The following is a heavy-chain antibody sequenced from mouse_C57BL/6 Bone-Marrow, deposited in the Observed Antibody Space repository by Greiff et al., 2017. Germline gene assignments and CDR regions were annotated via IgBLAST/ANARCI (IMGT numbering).Heavy chain of an antibody. V-gene: IGHV1-54*01. CDR1: GYAFTNYL. CDR3: AKLGPDYYAMDY. CDR2: INPGSGGT. Sequence: VKVVESGAELVRPGTSVKVSCKASGYAFTNYLIEWVKQRPGQGLEWIGVINPGSGGTNYNEKFKGKATLTADKSSSTAYMQLSSLTSEDSAVYFGAKLGPDYYAMDYWGQGTSVTVSS. D-gene: IGHD4-1*01. J-gene: IGHJ4*01.